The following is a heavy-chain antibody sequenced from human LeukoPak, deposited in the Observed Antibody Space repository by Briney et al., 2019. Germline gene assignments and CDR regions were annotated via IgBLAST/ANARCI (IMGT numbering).Heavy chain of an antibody. J-gene: IGHJ3*02. CDR1: GLTFSSYE. Sequence: SGGSLRLSCAASGLTFSSYEMNWVRQAPGKGLEWVSYISSSGGSIYYADSVKGRFTVSRDNAKKSLYLQMHSLRAEDTAVYYCARDSHKFDSSGYYPDAFDIWGQGTMVTVSS. CDR3: ARDSHKFDSSGYYPDAFDI. D-gene: IGHD3-22*01. CDR2: ISSSGGSI. V-gene: IGHV3-48*03.